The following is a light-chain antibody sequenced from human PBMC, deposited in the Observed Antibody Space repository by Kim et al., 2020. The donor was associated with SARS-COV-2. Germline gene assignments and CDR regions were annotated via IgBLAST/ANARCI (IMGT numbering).Light chain of an antibody. J-gene: IGKJ2*02. CDR3: QQYYSSPCT. CDR1: QRVLSRSDNKNY. V-gene: IGKV4-1*01. CDR2: WAS. Sequence: DIVMTQSPDSLAVSLGERATINCKSSQRVLSRSDNKNYLAWYQQKPGQPPKLLIYWASTRESGVPDRFRGSGSGTDFTLTISSLQAEDVALYYCQQYYSSPCTFGQGTKLEI.